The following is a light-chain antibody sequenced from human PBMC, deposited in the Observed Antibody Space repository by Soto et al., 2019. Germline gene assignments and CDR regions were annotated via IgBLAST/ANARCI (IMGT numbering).Light chain of an antibody. J-gene: IGLJ1*01. CDR1: ISDFVVYNY. Sequence: QSVLTQPASVSGSPGQSITISCTGTISDFVVYNYVSWYQQHPGKAPKLMIYGVSNRPSGVSNRFSGSKSGNTASLTISGLQAEDEADYYCISYTGSSTSYVFGSGTKVTVL. V-gene: IGLV2-14*01. CDR2: GVS. CDR3: ISYTGSSTSYV.